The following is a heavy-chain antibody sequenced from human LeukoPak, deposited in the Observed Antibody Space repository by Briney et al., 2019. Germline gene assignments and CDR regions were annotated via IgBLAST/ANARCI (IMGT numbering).Heavy chain of an antibody. CDR2: ISGSGGST. J-gene: IGHJ6*03. V-gene: IGHV3-23*01. CDR3: AKDIVVVGYYYMDV. D-gene: IGHD2-2*01. Sequence: GGSLRLSCAASGFTFSSYAMSWVRQAPGEGLEWVSVISGSGGSTYYADSVKGRFTISRDNSKNTLYLHMISLRAEDTAVYYCAKDIVVVGYYYMDVWGKGTTVAVSS. CDR1: GFTFSSYA.